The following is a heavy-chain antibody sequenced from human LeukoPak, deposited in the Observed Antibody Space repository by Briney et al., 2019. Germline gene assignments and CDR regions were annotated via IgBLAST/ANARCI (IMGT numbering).Heavy chain of an antibody. CDR1: GYTFTGYY. CDR2: INPNSGGT. CDR3: ARDRGLAARLAGY. V-gene: IGHV1-2*02. J-gene: IGHJ4*02. D-gene: IGHD6-6*01. Sequence: ASVKVSCKASGYTFTGYYMHWVRQAPGQGLEWMGWINPNSGGTNYAQKFQGRVTMTRDTSISTAYMELSRLRSDDTAVYYCARDRGLAARLAGYWGQGTLVTVSS.